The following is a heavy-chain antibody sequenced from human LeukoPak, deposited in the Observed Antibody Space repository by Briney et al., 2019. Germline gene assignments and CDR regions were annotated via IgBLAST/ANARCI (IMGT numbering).Heavy chain of an antibody. CDR1: GGTFSSYA. J-gene: IGHJ4*02. CDR3: ARVVRGAYCSGGSCYFDY. V-gene: IGHV1-69*05. CDR2: IIPIFGTA. Sequence: GAPVKVSCKASGGTFSSYAISWVRQAPGQGLEWMGGIIPIFGTANYAQKFQGRVTITTDESTSTAYMELSSLRSEDTAVYYCARVVRGAYCSGGSCYFDYWGQGTLVTVSS. D-gene: IGHD2-15*01.